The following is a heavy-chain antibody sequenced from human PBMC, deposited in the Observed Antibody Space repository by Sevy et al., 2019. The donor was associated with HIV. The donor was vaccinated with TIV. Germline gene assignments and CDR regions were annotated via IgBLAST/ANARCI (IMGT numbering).Heavy chain of an antibody. V-gene: IGHV3-23*01. J-gene: IGHJ3*02. CDR1: GFTFSSYT. Sequence: GESLKISCAASGFTFSSYTMTWVRQAPGKGLEWVSSLTYNDKTFYAVSVKGRFTISRDTSKNTFDLQMNSLRAEDTAVYYCGKALTIGWEKDAFNIWGQGTTVTVSS. CDR3: GKALTIGWEKDAFNI. CDR2: LTYNDKT. D-gene: IGHD1-26*01.